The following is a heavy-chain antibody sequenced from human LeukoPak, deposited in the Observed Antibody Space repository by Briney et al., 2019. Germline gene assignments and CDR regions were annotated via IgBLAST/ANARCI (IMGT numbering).Heavy chain of an antibody. Sequence: PGRSLRLSCAASGFTFDDYAMHWVRQAPGKGLEWVSSISSSSSYIYYADSVKGRFTISRDNAKNSLYLQMNSLRAEDTAVYYCARDSRTYYYDSSGYYEEEYFDYWGQGTLVTVSS. CDR3: ARDSRTYYYDSSGYYEEEYFDY. CDR1: GFTFDDYA. D-gene: IGHD3-22*01. J-gene: IGHJ4*02. V-gene: IGHV3-21*01. CDR2: ISSSSSYI.